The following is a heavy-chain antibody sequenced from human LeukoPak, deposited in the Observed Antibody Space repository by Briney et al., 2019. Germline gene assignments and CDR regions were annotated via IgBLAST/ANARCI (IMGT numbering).Heavy chain of an antibody. CDR1: GYTFTSNW. D-gene: IGHD1-7*01. J-gene: IGHJ4*02. CDR2: IYPGDSDT. V-gene: IGHV5-51*01. CDR3: AREGTTGGYYDY. Sequence: GESLKISCKGSGYTFTSNWIAWVRQMPGKGLEWMGIIYPGDSDTRYGPSFHGQVTISVDKSISTAYLQWSSLKASDSAMYYCAREGTTGGYYDYWGQGTQVTVSS.